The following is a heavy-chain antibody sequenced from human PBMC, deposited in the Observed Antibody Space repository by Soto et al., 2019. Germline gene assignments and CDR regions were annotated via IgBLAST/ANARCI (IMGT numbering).Heavy chain of an antibody. CDR1: GGSFSGYY. CDR3: ASGIAVAGTRFDP. J-gene: IGHJ5*02. D-gene: IGHD6-19*01. CDR2: INHSGST. V-gene: IGHV4-34*01. Sequence: SETLSLTCAVYGGSFSGYYWSWIRQPPGKGLEWIGEINHSGSTNYNPSLKSRVTISVDTSKNQFSLKLSSVTAADTAVYYCASGIAVAGTRFDPWGQGTLVTVSS.